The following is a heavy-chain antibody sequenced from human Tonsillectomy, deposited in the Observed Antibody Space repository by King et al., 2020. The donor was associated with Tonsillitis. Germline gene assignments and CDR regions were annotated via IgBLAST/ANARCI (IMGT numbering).Heavy chain of an antibody. CDR1: GYTFTSYD. CDR2: MNPNSDNT. J-gene: IGHJ4*02. Sequence: VQLVESGAEVKKPGASVMVSCKASGYTFTSYDINWVRQATGQGLEWMGWMNPNSDNTCYAQKFQGSVTMTRNTSISTAYMELSSLRSEDTAVYYCAIVLPKKKLHEYYLDYWGQGTLVTVSS. CDR3: AIVLPKKKLHEYYLDY. D-gene: IGHD2-15*01. V-gene: IGHV1-8*01.